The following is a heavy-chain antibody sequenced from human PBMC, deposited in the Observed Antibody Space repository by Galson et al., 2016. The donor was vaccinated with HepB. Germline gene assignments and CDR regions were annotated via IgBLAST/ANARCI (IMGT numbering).Heavy chain of an antibody. J-gene: IGHJ3*02. V-gene: IGHV3-9*01. CDR3: AKDSGAYYYDSSGYRCNAFDI. CDR1: GFTLDHYA. CDR2: ISWNSGSI. D-gene: IGHD3-22*01. Sequence: SLRLSCAASGFTLDHYAMHWVRQAPGKGLEWVSGISWNSGSIGYADSVQGRFTISRDNAKNSLYLQMNSLRAGDTALYYCAKDSGAYYYDSSGYRCNAFDIWGQGTMVTVSS.